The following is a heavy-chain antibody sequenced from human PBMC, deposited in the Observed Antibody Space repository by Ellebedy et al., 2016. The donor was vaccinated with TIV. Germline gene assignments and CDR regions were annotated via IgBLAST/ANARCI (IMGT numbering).Heavy chain of an antibody. CDR3: ARDRAGSSGYYLGYYYYAMDV. V-gene: IGHV4-30-4*01. D-gene: IGHD3-22*01. Sequence: SETLSLXXTVSGGSISSGDYYWSWIRQPPGKGLEWIGYIYYSGSTYCNPSLKSRVTISVVTSKNQFSLKLSSVTAADTAVYYCARDRAGSSGYYLGYYYYAMDVWGQGTTVTVSS. CDR1: GGSISSGDYY. J-gene: IGHJ6*02. CDR2: IYYSGST.